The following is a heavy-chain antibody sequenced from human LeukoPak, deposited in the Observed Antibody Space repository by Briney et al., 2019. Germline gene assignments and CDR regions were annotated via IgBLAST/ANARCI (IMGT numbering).Heavy chain of an antibody. CDR1: GFTFSTYW. CDR3: ARDKIVGATLFDY. J-gene: IGHJ4*02. V-gene: IGHV3-7*01. Sequence: GGSLRLSCAASGFTFSTYWMSWVRQAPGKGLEWVANIKQDGGEIYYVDSVKGRFTISRDNAKNSLYLQMNSLRAEDTAMYYCARDKIVGATLFDYWGQGTLVTVSS. D-gene: IGHD1-26*01. CDR2: IKQDGGEI.